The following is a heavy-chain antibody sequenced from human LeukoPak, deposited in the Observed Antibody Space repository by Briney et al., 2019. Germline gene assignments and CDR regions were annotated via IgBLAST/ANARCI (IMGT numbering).Heavy chain of an antibody. Sequence: ASVKVSCKASGGTFSSYAISSVRQAPGQGLEWMGGIIPIFGTANYAQKFQGRVTITADESTSTAYMELSSLRSEDTAVYYCARIGREGATYYYYGTDVWGQGTTVTVSS. J-gene: IGHJ6*02. V-gene: IGHV1-69*13. CDR1: GGTFSSYA. CDR2: IIPIFGTA. CDR3: ARIGREGATYYYYGTDV. D-gene: IGHD1-26*01.